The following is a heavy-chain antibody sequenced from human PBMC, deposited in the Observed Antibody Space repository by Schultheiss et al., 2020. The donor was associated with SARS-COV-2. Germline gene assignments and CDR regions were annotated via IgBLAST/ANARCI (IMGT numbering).Heavy chain of an antibody. CDR1: GGSFSGYY. CDR2: INHSGST. J-gene: IGHJ3*02. V-gene: IGHV4-34*01. Sequence: SETLSLTCAVYGGSFSGYYWSWIRQPPGKGLEWIGEINHSGSTNYNPSLKSRVTISVDTSKNQFSLKLSSVTAADTAVYYCARGRDTMVRGVIIPPTGSAFDIWGQGTMVTVSS. D-gene: IGHD3-10*01. CDR3: ARGRDTMVRGVIIPPTGSAFDI.